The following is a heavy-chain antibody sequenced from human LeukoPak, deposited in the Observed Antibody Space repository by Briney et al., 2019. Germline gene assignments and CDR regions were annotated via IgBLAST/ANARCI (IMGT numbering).Heavy chain of an antibody. CDR1: GGSLSNYY. CDR2: IYYSGST. V-gene: IGHV4-59*12. CDR3: AREGGYSYRYPFDY. J-gene: IGHJ4*02. Sequence: SETLSHTCTVSGGSLSNYYWNWIRQPPGKGLEWIAYIYYSGSTNYNPSLKSRVTISLDTSKNQFSLKLSSVTAADTAVYYCAREGGYSYRYPFDYWGQGTLVTVSS. D-gene: IGHD5-18*01.